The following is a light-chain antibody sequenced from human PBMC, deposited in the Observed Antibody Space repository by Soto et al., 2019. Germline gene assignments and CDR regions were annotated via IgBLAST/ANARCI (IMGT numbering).Light chain of an antibody. CDR3: QQYKDWPTT. CDR2: GAS. Sequence: EIVLTQSPATLSLSPGERATLSCRASQSVSSYLAWYQQKPGQAPRLLVYGASTRATGIPARFSGSGAGTDFTLTITSLQSEDFGVYFCQQYKDWPTTFGQGTKVEIK. CDR1: QSVSSY. J-gene: IGKJ1*01. V-gene: IGKV3-15*01.